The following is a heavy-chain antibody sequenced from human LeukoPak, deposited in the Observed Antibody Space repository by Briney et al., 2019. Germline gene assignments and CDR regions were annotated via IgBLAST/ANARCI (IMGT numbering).Heavy chain of an antibody. J-gene: IGHJ4*02. CDR3: ARDVAREFDY. CDR2: INPSDGST. Sequence: ASVKVSRKASGYIFISYYIHWVRQAPGQGLEWMGVINPSDGSTNYAQKYQDRVTMTRDTSTRTVYMQLSSLRSDDTAVYYCARDVAREFDYWGQGTLVTVSS. CDR1: GYIFISYY. V-gene: IGHV1-46*01.